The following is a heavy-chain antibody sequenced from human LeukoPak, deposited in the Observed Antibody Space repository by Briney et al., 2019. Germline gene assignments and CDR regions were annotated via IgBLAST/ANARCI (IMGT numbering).Heavy chain of an antibody. D-gene: IGHD2-8*01. Sequence: SETLSLTCTVSGGSISSHYWSWIRQPPGKGLEWIGYIYYSGSTNYNPSLKSRVTISVDTSKNQFSLKLSSVTAADTAVYYCARGGMVPFDPWGQGTLVTVSS. V-gene: IGHV4-59*11. CDR2: IYYSGST. CDR3: ARGGMVPFDP. J-gene: IGHJ5*02. CDR1: GGSISSHY.